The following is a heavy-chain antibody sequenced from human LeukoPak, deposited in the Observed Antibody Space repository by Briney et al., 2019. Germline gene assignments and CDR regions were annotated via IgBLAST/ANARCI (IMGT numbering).Heavy chain of an antibody. D-gene: IGHD3-16*01. Sequence: GGSLRLSCAASGFTFSSYSMNWVRQAPGKGLEWVSYISSNSNTIYYADSVKGRFTISRDNAKNSLYLQMNSLRAEDTAVYYCAIPGGCWGQGTLVTVSS. CDR1: GFTFSSYS. V-gene: IGHV3-48*01. J-gene: IGHJ4*02. CDR3: AIPGGC. CDR2: ISSNSNTI.